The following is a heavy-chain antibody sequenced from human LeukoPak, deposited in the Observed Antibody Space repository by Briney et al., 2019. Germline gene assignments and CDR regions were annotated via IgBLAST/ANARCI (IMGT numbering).Heavy chain of an antibody. CDR1: GFTFSSYW. CDR3: ARRVIVVVPAANNWFDP. Sequence: GGSLRLSCAASGFTFSSYWMSWVRQAPGKGLEWVANIKQDGSEKYYVDSVKGRFTISRDNAKNSLYLQMNSLRAEDTAVYYCARRVIVVVPAANNWFDPWGQGTLVTVSS. J-gene: IGHJ5*02. D-gene: IGHD2-2*01. V-gene: IGHV3-7*01. CDR2: IKQDGSEK.